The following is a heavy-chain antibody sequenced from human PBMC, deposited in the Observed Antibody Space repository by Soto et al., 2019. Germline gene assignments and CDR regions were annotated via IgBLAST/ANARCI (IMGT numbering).Heavy chain of an antibody. D-gene: IGHD3-3*01. J-gene: IGHJ6*02. V-gene: IGHV1-18*04. CDR3: ARSTYYDFWRAGAGYGMDV. CDR1: GYTFTSYG. Sequence: QVQLLQSGAEVKKPGASVKVSCNASGYTFTSYGISWVRQAPGQGLEWMGWISAYNGNTNYAQKLQGRVTMTTDTSTSTAYMELRSLRSDDTAVYYCARSTYYDFWRAGAGYGMDVWGQGTTVTVSS. CDR2: ISAYNGNT.